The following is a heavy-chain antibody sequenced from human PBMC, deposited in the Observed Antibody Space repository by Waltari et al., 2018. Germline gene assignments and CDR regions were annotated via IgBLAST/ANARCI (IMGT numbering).Heavy chain of an antibody. J-gene: IGHJ5*02. CDR2: INTNTGNP. Sequence: QVQLVQSGSELKHPGASVKVSCKASGYTLTESAINWVRQAPGPGLELMGWINTNTGNPTYVQGFSGRFVFSLDTSVSTAYLQINSLKAEDTAVYYCTREVVPAATIVVNWFDPWGQGTLVTVSS. CDR3: TREVVPAATIVVNWFDP. CDR1: GYTLTESA. V-gene: IGHV7-4-1*02. D-gene: IGHD2-2*01.